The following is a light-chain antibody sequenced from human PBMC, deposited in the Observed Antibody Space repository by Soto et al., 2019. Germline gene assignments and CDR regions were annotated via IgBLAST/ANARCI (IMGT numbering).Light chain of an antibody. CDR3: QQYDNSPLT. CDR1: QSVSSSY. V-gene: IGKV3-20*01. J-gene: IGKJ4*01. CDR2: GAS. Sequence: DIVLTQSPGTLSFSPGERAALSCMASQSVSSSYLAWYQQKPGQAPRLLIYGASNRATGIPDRFSGSGSGTDFTLTISRLEPEDFAVYYCQQYDNSPLTFGGGTRVDIK.